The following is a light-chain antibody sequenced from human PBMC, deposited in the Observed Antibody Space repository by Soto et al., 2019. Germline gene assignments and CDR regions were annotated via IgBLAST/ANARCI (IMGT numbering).Light chain of an antibody. V-gene: IGLV2-14*01. CDR2: EVS. J-gene: IGLJ1*01. CDR1: SSDVGDYGY. Sequence: QSVLTQPASVSGSPGQSITISCTGTSSDVGDYGYVSWYQQHPGKAPKLMIYEVSNRPSGVSNRFSGSKSGNTASLTISGLQAEDEADYYCSSYTSSSTYVFGTGTKLTVL. CDR3: SSYTSSSTYV.